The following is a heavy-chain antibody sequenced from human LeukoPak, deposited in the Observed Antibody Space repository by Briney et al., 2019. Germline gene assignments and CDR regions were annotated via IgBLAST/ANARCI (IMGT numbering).Heavy chain of an antibody. CDR3: ARGLLWFGELSTLGY. CDR1: GYTFTNFA. V-gene: IGHV1-3*01. D-gene: IGHD3-10*01. Sequence: ASVKVSCKTPGYTFTNFAIHWVRQAPGQRLEWVGWINAGNGNTKYSQNLQGRVTIAGDTSASTAYMELTSLRSEDTAVYYCARGLLWFGELSTLGYWGQGTLVTVS. CDR2: INAGNGNT. J-gene: IGHJ4*02.